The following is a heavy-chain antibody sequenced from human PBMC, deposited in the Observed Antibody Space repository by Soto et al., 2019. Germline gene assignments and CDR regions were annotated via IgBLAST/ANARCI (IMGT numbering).Heavy chain of an antibody. CDR1: GFSITGFY. J-gene: IGHJ6*02. Sequence: ASVKVSCKPSGFSITGFYVNWVRQAPGQGLEWMGWIKPNTDDTGYAQKFQGRVTLTWDTSSSAGYMDLSRLRSDDTAVYYCARSPYSLEADGQHYYYGMDLWGLGTTVTVSS. CDR2: IKPNTDDT. D-gene: IGHD2-15*01. CDR3: ARSPYSLEADGQHYYYGMDL. V-gene: IGHV1-2*02.